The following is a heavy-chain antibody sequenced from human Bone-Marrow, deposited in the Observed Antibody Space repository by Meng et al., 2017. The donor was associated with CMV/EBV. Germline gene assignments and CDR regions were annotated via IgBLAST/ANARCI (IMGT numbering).Heavy chain of an antibody. V-gene: IGHV1-69*05. CDR1: GGTFSSYA. D-gene: IGHD6-6*01. CDR3: ARVGFHSSSLLSGAFDI. Sequence: SVKVSCKASGGTFSSYAISWVRQAPGQGLEWMGGIIPIFGTANYAQKFQGRVTITTDESTSTAYMELSSLRSEDTAVYYCARVGFHSSSLLSGAFDIWGQGTRVTGSS. J-gene: IGHJ3*02. CDR2: IIPIFGTA.